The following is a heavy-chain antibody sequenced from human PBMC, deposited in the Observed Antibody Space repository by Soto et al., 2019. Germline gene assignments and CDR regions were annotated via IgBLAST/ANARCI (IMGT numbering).Heavy chain of an antibody. CDR3: ARGRMEWLLFETGFDP. V-gene: IGHV1-2*04. CDR1: GYTFTSYD. J-gene: IGHJ5*02. D-gene: IGHD3-3*01. CDR2: INPNSGGT. Sequence: GASVKVSCKASGYTFTSYDMHWVRQAPGQGLEWMGWINPNSGGTNYARKFQGWVTMTRDTSISTAYMELSRLRSDDTAVYYCARGRMEWLLFETGFDPWGQGTLVTVSS.